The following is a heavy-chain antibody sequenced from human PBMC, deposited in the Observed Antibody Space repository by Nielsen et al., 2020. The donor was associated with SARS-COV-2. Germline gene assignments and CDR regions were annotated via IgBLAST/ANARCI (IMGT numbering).Heavy chain of an antibody. V-gene: IGHV3-23*01. J-gene: IGHJ5*02. CDR2: ISGSGAGT. CDR3: AKSGGYYGSGSHLESGRWFDP. D-gene: IGHD3-10*01. CDR1: GFTFNSYA. Sequence: GVLKISCAASGFTFNSYAMSWVRQAPGKGLEWVSGISGSGAGTYYADSVKGRFTISRDNSKNTLYLQMHSLRAEDTAIYYCAKSGGYYGSGSHLESGRWFDPWGQGTLVTVSS.